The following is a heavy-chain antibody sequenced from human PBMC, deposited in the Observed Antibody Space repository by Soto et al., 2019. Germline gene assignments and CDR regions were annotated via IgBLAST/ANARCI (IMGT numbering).Heavy chain of an antibody. V-gene: IGHV4-59*08. J-gene: IGHJ5*02. CDR2: IYYSGST. CDR3: ARHSFGAGGFDP. CDR1: GGSISSYY. Sequence: SETLSLTCTVSGGSISSYYWSWIRQPPGKGLEWIGYIYYSGSTNYNPSLKSRVTISVDTSKNQFSLKLSSVTAADTAVYYCARHSFGAGGFDPWGQGTLVTVSS. D-gene: IGHD3-16*01.